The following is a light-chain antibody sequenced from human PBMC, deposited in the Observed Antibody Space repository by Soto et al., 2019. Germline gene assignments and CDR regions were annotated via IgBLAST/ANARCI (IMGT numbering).Light chain of an antibody. CDR1: ESVNRVY. CDR2: GAS. Sequence: EIVLAQSPDTLSLSPGERATLSCRASESVNRVYLAWYQHKPGQAPRLLIFGASERATGIPDRFSGSGSGTDFTLTISRLEPEDFAVYYCQQYGSSPYTFGQGTKLEI. V-gene: IGKV3-20*01. CDR3: QQYGSSPYT. J-gene: IGKJ2*01.